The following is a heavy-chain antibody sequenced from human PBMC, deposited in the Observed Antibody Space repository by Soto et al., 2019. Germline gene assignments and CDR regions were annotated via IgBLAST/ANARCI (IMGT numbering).Heavy chain of an antibody. CDR3: SREPRLMDV. D-gene: IGHD3-22*01. J-gene: IGHJ6*02. V-gene: IGHV3-11*01. CDR1: GFTFSDHY. CDR2: ISGSGNSV. Sequence: QVHLVESGGGLVKPGGSLRVSCAASGFTFSDHYMTWIRQAPGKGLESVAYISGSGNSVNYAVSVKGRFTISRDNAKNSLYLQMNSLRADDTGVYYCSREPRLMDVWGQGTTVTVSS.